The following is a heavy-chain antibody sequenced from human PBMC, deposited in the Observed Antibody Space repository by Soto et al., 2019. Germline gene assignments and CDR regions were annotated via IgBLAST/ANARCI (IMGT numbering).Heavy chain of an antibody. D-gene: IGHD5-18*01. J-gene: IGHJ4*02. CDR3: AKDNDLDTVGPVDY. Sequence: EVQLVESGGGSVQPGRSLRLSCAASGFSFDDYGMHWVRQGPGKGLEWVSGISWNSGDIYYADSVKGRFTISRDNAKRSLYLQMNSLRTEDTALYYCAKDNDLDTVGPVDYRGQGILVTVSS. CDR1: GFSFDDYG. V-gene: IGHV3-9*01. CDR2: ISWNSGDI.